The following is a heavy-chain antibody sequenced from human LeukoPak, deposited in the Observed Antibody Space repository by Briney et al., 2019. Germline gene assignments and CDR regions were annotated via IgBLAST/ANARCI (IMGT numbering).Heavy chain of an antibody. V-gene: IGHV1-2*02. CDR2: INPKNGGT. D-gene: IGHD6-25*01. Sequence: ASVKVSCKASGYNFAHNIHWVRQAPGQGHEFVGWINPKNGGTKYAQNFQGRVTMTRDTSISTVYMELSSLGSDDTAVYYCVVSIQAAAIPAFDSWGQGTLVTASS. CDR3: VVSIQAAAIPAFDS. CDR1: GYNFAHN. J-gene: IGHJ4*02.